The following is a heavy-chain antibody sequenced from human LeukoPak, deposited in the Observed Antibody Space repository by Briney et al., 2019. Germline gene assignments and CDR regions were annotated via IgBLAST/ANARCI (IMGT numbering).Heavy chain of an antibody. V-gene: IGHV3-48*03. D-gene: IGHD5-12*01. CDR3: ARLLVATPGVDP. CDR2: ISSSGTTI. CDR1: GFTFSSYE. J-gene: IGHJ5*02. Sequence: GGSLRLSCAASGFTFSSYEMHWVRQAPGKGLEWVADISSSGTTIYYADSVKGRFTISRDNAKNSLYLQMNSLRAEDTAVYYCARLLVATPGVDPWGQGTLVTVSS.